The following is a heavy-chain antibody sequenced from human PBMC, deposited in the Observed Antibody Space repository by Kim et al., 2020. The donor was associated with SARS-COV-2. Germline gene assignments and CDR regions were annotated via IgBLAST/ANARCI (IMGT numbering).Heavy chain of an antibody. CDR3: ARARFGAAAGDNFYYYM. Sequence: SETLSLTCSFSGGSFSIYYWSWIRLPPGKGPEWLGYISSSGDTFSNPSLKSRITMSVDTSKSHFSLHLASVTAADTAVYYCARARFGAAAGDNFYYYM. J-gene: IGHJ6*03. CDR1: GGSFSIYY. D-gene: IGHD3-10*01. V-gene: IGHV4-59*01. CDR2: ISSSGDT.